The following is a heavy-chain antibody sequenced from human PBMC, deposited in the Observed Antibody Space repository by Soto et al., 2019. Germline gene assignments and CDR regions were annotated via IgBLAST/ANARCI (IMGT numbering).Heavy chain of an antibody. CDR1: GFTVSSNY. D-gene: IGHD2-15*01. J-gene: IGHJ5*02. Sequence: VQLVETGGGLIQPGGSLRLSCAASGFTVSSNYMSWVRQAPGKGLEWIGYISYSGSTNYNPSLKSRVTISADTSKNQFSLKLNSVTAADTAVYYCARRNSGGNWLDPWGQGTLVTVSS. CDR3: ARRNSGGNWLDP. CDR2: ISYSGST. V-gene: IGHV4-59*02.